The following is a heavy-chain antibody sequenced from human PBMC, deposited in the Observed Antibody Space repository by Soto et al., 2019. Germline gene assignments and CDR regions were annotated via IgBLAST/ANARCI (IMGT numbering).Heavy chain of an antibody. V-gene: IGHV3-23*01. CDR3: ARDTSGDPLYYFDY. Sequence: EAQLLESGGGLGQPGGSLRLSCAASGFTFNIYAMSWVRQAPGKGLEWVSSIGGGDDYYADSVKGRFTISRDDSKNTVFLQMTSLRAEDTAIYYCARDTSGDPLYYFDYWGQGTLVTVSS. D-gene: IGHD4-17*01. CDR1: GFTFNIYA. J-gene: IGHJ4*02. CDR2: IGGGDD.